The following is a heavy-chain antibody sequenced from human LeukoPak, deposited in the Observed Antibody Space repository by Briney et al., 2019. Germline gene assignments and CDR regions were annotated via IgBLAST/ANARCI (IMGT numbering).Heavy chain of an antibody. V-gene: IGHV5-51*01. CDR3: ARSVMARGVYWFDP. J-gene: IGHJ5*02. D-gene: IGHD3-10*01. CDR2: IYPGDSDT. CDR1: GYNFSNYW. Sequence: GESLKISCLGSGYNFSNYWIGWVRQMPGKGLEWMGIIYPGDSDTRYSPSFQGQVTISADKSISTAYLQWSSLKAPDTAMYYCARSVMARGVYWFDPWGQGTLVIVSS.